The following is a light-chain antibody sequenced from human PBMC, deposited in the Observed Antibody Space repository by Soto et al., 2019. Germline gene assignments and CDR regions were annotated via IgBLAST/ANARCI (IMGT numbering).Light chain of an antibody. J-gene: IGLJ2*01. CDR2: NIS. V-gene: IGLV2-14*01. CDR3: TSYTSTSPVV. CDR1: TGAVGGYNY. Sequence: QSALTKLASVLGSPGQWITISCPGTTGAVGGYNYASWYYQHPGKAPKVIIYNISNRPSGVSNRFSASKSGNTASLAISGLQAEDEAAYYCTSYTSTSPVVFGGGTKLTVL.